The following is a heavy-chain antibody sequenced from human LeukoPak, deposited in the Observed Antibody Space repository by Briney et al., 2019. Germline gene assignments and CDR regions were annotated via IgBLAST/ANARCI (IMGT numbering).Heavy chain of an antibody. V-gene: IGHV3-53*01. CDR3: ARDQKVTRNYYYYYGMDV. D-gene: IGHD4-17*01. J-gene: IGHJ6*02. Sequence: GGSLRLSCAASGFTVSSNYMSWVRQAPGKGLEWVSVIYSGGSTYYADSVKGRFTISRDNSKNTLYLQMNSLRAEDTAVYYCARDQKVTRNYYYYYGMDVWGQGTTVTVSS. CDR1: GFTVSSNY. CDR2: IYSGGST.